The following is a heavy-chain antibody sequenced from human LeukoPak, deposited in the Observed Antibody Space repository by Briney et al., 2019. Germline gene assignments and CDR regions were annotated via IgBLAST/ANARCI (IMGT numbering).Heavy chain of an antibody. CDR2: ISPNSGGT. CDR3: ARHYYDSSGYYPALGY. V-gene: IGHV1-2*02. D-gene: IGHD3-22*01. Sequence: ASVKVSCKASGYTFTGYYMHWVRQAPGQGLEWMGWISPNSGGTNYAQKFQGRVTMTRDTSISTAYMELSRLRSDDTAVYYCARHYYDSSGYYPALGYWGQGTLVTVSS. J-gene: IGHJ4*02. CDR1: GYTFTGYY.